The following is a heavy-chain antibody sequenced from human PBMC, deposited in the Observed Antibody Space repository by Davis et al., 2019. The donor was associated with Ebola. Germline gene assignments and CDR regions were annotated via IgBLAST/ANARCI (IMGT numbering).Heavy chain of an antibody. Sequence: AASVQVSCKASGYTFNRYGVTWVRQAPGQGLEWMGWISAYNGNTNYAQKLQGRVTMTTDTSTSTAYMELRSLRSDDTAVYYCTRGNSWDAPFDYWGQGTLVTVSS. CDR3: TRGNSWDAPFDY. D-gene: IGHD6-13*01. CDR1: GYTFNRYG. CDR2: ISAYNGNT. V-gene: IGHV1-18*01. J-gene: IGHJ4*02.